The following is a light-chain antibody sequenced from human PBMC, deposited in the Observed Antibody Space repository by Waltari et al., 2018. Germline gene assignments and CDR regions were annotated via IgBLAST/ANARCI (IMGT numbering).Light chain of an antibody. CDR2: DVS. CDR1: SSAVGGYTY. CDR3: SSYTSSALWV. J-gene: IGLJ3*02. V-gene: IGLV2-14*01. Sequence: QSALTQPASVSGSPGQSITTSCTGSSSAVGGYTYVSWYQQYPNEPPQVIIFDVSNRPSGISNRFSGSKSGNTASLTISSLQAGDEADYYCSSYTSSALWVFGGGTKLTVL.